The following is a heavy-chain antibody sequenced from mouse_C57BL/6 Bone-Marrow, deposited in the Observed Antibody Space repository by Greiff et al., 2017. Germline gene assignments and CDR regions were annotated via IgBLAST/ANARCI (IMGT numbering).Heavy chain of an antibody. CDR3: ARSNGYYYGSRGY. D-gene: IGHD1-1*01. CDR2: IYPGSGST. V-gene: IGHV1-55*01. Sequence: VQLQQPGAELVKPGASVQMSCKASGYTFTSYWITWVKQRPGQGLEWIGDIYPGSGSTNYNEKFKSKATLTVDTSSSTAYLQLSRLTSEDSAVYYCARSNGYYYGSRGYRGQGTTRTVSS. J-gene: IGHJ2*01. CDR1: GYTFTSYW.